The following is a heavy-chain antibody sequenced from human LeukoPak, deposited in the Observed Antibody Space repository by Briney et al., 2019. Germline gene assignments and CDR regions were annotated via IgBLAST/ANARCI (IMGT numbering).Heavy chain of an antibody. CDR1: GYTFTSYG. CDR2: ISAYNGNT. CDR3: ARAWAITIFGVGEDFDY. D-gene: IGHD3-3*01. Sequence: ASVKVSCKASGYTFTSYGISWVRQAPGQGLEWMGWISAYNGNTNYAQKLQGRVTMTTDTSTSTAYMERRSLRSDDTAVYYCARAWAITIFGVGEDFDYWGQGTLVTVSS. V-gene: IGHV1-18*01. J-gene: IGHJ4*02.